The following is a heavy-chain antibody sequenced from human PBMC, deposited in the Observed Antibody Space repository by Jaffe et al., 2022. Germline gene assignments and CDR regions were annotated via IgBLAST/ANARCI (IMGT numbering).Heavy chain of an antibody. CDR3: ASAQMKVRGATVYAFDI. Sequence: QVQLVQSGAEVKKPGSSVKVSCKASGGTFSSYAISWVRQAPGQGLEWMGGIIPIFGTANYAQKFQGRVTITTDESTSTAYMELSSLRSEDTAVYYCASAQMKVRGATVYAFDIWGQGTMVTVSS. J-gene: IGHJ3*02. CDR2: IIPIFGTA. V-gene: IGHV1-69*05. D-gene: IGHD3-10*01. CDR1: GGTFSSYA.